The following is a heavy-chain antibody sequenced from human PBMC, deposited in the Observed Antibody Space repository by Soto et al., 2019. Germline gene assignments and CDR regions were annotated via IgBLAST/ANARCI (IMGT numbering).Heavy chain of an antibody. D-gene: IGHD3-22*01. Sequence: GESLKISCKGSGYSFTSYWIGWVRQMPGKGLEWMGIIYPGDSDTRYSPSFQGQVTISADKSISTAYLQCSSLKASDTAMYYCARAYYDSSGYYEYFQHWGQGTLVTVSS. CDR3: ARAYYDSSGYYEYFQH. CDR2: IYPGDSDT. V-gene: IGHV5-51*01. CDR1: GYSFTSYW. J-gene: IGHJ1*01.